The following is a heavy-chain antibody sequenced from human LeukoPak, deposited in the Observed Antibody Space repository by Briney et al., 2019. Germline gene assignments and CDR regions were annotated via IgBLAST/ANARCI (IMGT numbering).Heavy chain of an antibody. D-gene: IGHD3-16*01. CDR2: IYYSGST. J-gene: IGHJ4*02. Sequence: SETLSLTCTVSGGSISSYYWSWIRQPPGKGLEWIGYIYYSGSTYYNPSLKSRVTISVDTSKNQFSLKLSSVTAADTAVYYCARDEFGGSFDYWGQGTLVTVSS. CDR3: ARDEFGGSFDY. CDR1: GGSISSYY. V-gene: IGHV4-59*12.